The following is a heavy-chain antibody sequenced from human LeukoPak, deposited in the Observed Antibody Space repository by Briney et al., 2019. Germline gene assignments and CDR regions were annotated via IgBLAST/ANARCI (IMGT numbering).Heavy chain of an antibody. CDR3: AKAMVRGVIASLEFDY. J-gene: IGHJ4*02. CDR2: IRYDGSNK. V-gene: IGHV3-30*02. D-gene: IGHD3-10*01. Sequence: GGSLRLSCAASGFTFSSYGMHWVRQAPGKGLEWVAFIRYDGSNKYYADSVKGRFTISRDNSKNTLYLQMNSLRAEDTAVYYCAKAMVRGVIASLEFDYWGQGTLVTVSS. CDR1: GFTFSSYG.